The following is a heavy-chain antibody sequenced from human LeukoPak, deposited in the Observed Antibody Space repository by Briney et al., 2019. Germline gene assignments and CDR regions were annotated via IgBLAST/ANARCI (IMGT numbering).Heavy chain of an antibody. J-gene: IGHJ5*02. CDR3: ARDAPHNWFDP. Sequence: ASVKVSCKASGYTFTGYYMHWVRQAPGQGLEWMGWINPNTGVTNYAQKFQGRVTMTRDTSISTAYMELSWLSSDDTAVYYCARDAPHNWFDPWGQGTLVTVSS. CDR1: GYTFTGYY. V-gene: IGHV1-2*02. CDR2: INPNTGVT.